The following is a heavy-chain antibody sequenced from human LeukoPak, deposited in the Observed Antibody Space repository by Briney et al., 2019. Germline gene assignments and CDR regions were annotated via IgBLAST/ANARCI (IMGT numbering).Heavy chain of an antibody. CDR1: GYSFTSYW. Sequence: GESLKISCNGSGYSFTSYWIGWVRQMPGKGVEGMGIIYPGDSDTRYSPPFQGQVTISADKSISTAYLQWSSLKASDTAMYYCARPSYGSGSYGGSFDYWGQGTLVTVSS. CDR3: ARPSYGSGSYGGSFDY. D-gene: IGHD3-10*01. V-gene: IGHV5-51*01. J-gene: IGHJ4*02. CDR2: IYPGDSDT.